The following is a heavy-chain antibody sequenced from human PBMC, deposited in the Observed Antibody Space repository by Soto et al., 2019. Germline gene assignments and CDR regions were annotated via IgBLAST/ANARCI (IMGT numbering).Heavy chain of an antibody. CDR2: IIPIFGTA. CDR1: GGTFSSYA. D-gene: IGHD3-22*01. V-gene: IGHV1-69*13. CDR3: AREKYYYDSSGYYPDYYYYYYGMDV. J-gene: IGHJ6*02. Sequence: GASVKVSCKASGGTFSSYAISWVRQAPGQGLEWMGGIIPIFGTANYAQKFQGRVTITADESTSTAYMELSSLRSEDTAVYYCAREKYYYDSSGYYPDYYYYYYGMDVWGQGTTVTVSS.